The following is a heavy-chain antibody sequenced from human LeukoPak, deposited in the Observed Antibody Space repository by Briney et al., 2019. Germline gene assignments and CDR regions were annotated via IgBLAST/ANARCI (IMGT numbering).Heavy chain of an antibody. D-gene: IGHD3-10*01. CDR3: AKYGSGSYYNGLY. CDR1: GFTFSSYA. V-gene: IGHV3-23*01. CDR2: ISVSGGNT. Sequence: PGGSLRLSCAASGFTFSSYAMTWVRQAPGKGLQWVSTISVSGGNTYYADSVKGRFTISRDGSKSTLYLQMNSLRDEDTAVYYCAKYGSGSYYNGLYWGQGTLVTVSS. J-gene: IGHJ4*02.